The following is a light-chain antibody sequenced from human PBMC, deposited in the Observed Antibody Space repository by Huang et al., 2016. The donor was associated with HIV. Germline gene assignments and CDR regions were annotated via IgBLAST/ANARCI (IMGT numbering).Light chain of an antibody. Sequence: DIQMTQSPSSLSAFIGDRVIISGRASQNISRYLNWYQRKPGKAPKILIYTASTLQTGLPSTFSGSASGTDFSLTITNLQPEDSAIYYCQQSDRTPRTFGQGTKLEIK. CDR3: QQSDRTPRT. CDR1: QNISRY. J-gene: IGKJ2*01. V-gene: IGKV1-39*01. CDR2: TAS.